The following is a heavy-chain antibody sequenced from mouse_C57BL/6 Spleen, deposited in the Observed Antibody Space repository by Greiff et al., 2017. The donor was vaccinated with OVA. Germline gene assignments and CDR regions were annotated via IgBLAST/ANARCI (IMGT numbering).Heavy chain of an antibody. CDR3: ARAHDGYYGY. CDR1: GFTIKNTY. D-gene: IGHD2-3*01. Sequence: EVQLQQSVAELVRPGASVTLSCTASGFTIKNTYMHWVKQRPEQGLEWIGRIDPAHGNTKYAPKVQGKATITADTSSNTAYLQISSLTSEDTAIYYCARAHDGYYGYWGQGTTLTVSS. J-gene: IGHJ2*01. V-gene: IGHV14-3*01. CDR2: IDPAHGNT.